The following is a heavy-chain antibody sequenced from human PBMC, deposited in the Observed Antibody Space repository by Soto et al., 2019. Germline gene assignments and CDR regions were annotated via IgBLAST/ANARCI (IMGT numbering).Heavy chain of an antibody. V-gene: IGHV4-39*01. CDR2: IYYSGST. J-gene: IGHJ4*02. D-gene: IGHD3-22*01. CDR3: ARIVYDSSGYRQG. Sequence: QLQLQESGPGLVKPSETLSLTCTVSGGSISSSSYYWGWIRQPPGKGLEWIGSIYYSGSTYYNPSLTGRVTISVDTSKNPFSLKLSSVTAADTAVYYCARIVYDSSGYRQGWGQGTLVTVSS. CDR1: GGSISSSSYY.